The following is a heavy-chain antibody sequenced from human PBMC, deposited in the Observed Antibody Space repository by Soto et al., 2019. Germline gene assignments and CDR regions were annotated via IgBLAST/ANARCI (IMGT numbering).Heavy chain of an antibody. J-gene: IGHJ1*01. CDR2: VSSSSSTT. Sequence: PGGSLRLSCAGSGFTFSRHTMNWVRQAPGKGLEWLSSVSSSSSTTFYADSVKGRFTISRDNAKNSLDLQMNSLRAEDTALYYRVREEGNLFGVVTGFATWGQGTLVTVAS. V-gene: IGHV3-48*01. CDR3: VREEGNLFGVVTGFAT. D-gene: IGHD3-3*01. CDR1: GFTFSRHT.